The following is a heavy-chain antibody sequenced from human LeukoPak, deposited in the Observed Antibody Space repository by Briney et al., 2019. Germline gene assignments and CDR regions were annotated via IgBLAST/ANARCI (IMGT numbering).Heavy chain of an antibody. CDR2: ISAYNGNT. V-gene: IGHV1-18*01. CDR1: GYTFTSYG. J-gene: IGHJ4*02. Sequence: GASVKVSCKASGYTFTSYGISWVRQAPGQGLEWMGWISAYNGNTNYAQKLQGRVTMTTDTSTSTAYMELRSLRSDDTAVYYCARDLPHYYDSGGYYSSPNRPTTFDYWGQGTLVTVSS. D-gene: IGHD3-22*01. CDR3: ARDLPHYYDSGGYYSSPNRPTTFDY.